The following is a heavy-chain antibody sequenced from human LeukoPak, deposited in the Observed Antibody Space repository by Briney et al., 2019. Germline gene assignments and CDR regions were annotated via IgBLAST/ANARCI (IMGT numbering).Heavy chain of an antibody. Sequence: PGGSLRLSCAASGFTFSSYEMNWVRQAPGKGLEWISYISGNTIYYADSVKGRFTISRDNAKNSLYLQMNSLRAEDTAVYYCATQGRSIVRGVWGQGTLVTVSS. CDR1: GFTFSSYE. CDR3: ATQGRSIVRGV. CDR2: ISGNTI. D-gene: IGHD3-10*01. J-gene: IGHJ4*02. V-gene: IGHV3-48*03.